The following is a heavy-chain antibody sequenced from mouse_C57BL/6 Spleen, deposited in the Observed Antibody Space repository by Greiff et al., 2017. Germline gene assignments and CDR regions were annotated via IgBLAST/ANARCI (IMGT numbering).Heavy chain of an antibody. CDR3: ARGSYDYDVWFAY. CDR1: GYTFTDYY. Sequence: VQLKQSGPVLVKPGASVKMSCKASGYTFTDYYMNWVKQSHGKSLEWIGVINPYNGGTSYNQKFKGKATLTVDKSSSTAYMELNSLTSEDSAVYYCARGSYDYDVWFAYWGQGTLVTVSA. J-gene: IGHJ3*01. D-gene: IGHD2-4*01. V-gene: IGHV1-19*01. CDR2: INPYNGGT.